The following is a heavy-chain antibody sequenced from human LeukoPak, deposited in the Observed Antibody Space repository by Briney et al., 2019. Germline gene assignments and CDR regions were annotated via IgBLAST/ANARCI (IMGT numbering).Heavy chain of an antibody. CDR2: ISSRGDTI. D-gene: IGHD3-3*01. Sequence: PGGSLRLSCAASGFTVSSYNMDWVRPAPGKGLEWVSYISSRGDTIKYADSVKGRFTISRDNAKNSVDLQMDSLRAEDTAVYYCAREQTIFGVLLTGRWFDPWGQGTLVTVSS. CDR3: AREQTIFGVLLTGRWFDP. CDR1: GFTVSSYN. V-gene: IGHV3-48*03. J-gene: IGHJ5*02.